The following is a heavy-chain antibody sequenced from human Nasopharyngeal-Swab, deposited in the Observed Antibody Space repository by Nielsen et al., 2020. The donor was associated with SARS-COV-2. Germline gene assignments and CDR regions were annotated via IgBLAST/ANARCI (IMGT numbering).Heavy chain of an antibody. CDR2: INPNSGGT. CDR3: ARDLVYSYYYYGMDV. V-gene: IGHV1-2*04. J-gene: IGHJ6*02. Sequence: ASVKVSCKASGYTSTGYYMHWVRQAPGQGLEWMGWINPNSGGTNYAQKFQGWVTMTRDTSISTAYMELSRLRSDDTAVYYCARDLVYSYYYYGMDVWGQGTTVTVSS. CDR1: GYTSTGYY. D-gene: IGHD2-15*01.